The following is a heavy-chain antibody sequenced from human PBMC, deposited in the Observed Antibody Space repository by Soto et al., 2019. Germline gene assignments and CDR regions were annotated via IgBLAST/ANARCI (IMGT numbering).Heavy chain of an antibody. CDR1: GDSFNSKSNN. J-gene: IGHJ4*02. CDR3: ARQRTSVVTQAYFDV. V-gene: IGHV4-39*01. CDR2: IYYSGRT. D-gene: IGHD2-21*02. Sequence: PSETLSLTCTVTGDSFNSKSNNWGRIRQPPGKGLEWIGSIYYSGRTYNNPSLRSRVSMSIDTSKDQFSLKLKSVTAADTALYFCARQRTSVVTQAYFDVWGPGSLVTVSS.